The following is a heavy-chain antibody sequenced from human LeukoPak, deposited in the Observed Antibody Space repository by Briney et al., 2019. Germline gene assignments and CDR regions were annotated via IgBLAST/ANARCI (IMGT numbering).Heavy chain of an antibody. CDR3: ARGPNEWFGEFDN. D-gene: IGHD3-10*01. V-gene: IGHV3-21*01. CDR1: GFTFSSYS. J-gene: IGHJ4*02. Sequence: GGSLRLSCAASGFTFSSYSMHWVRQAPGKGLEWVSSISSSGDYIFYADSLKGRFTISRDNAKNSLSLQMNTLRAEDTAVYYCARGPNEWFGEFDNWGQGTLVTVSS. CDR2: ISSSGDYI.